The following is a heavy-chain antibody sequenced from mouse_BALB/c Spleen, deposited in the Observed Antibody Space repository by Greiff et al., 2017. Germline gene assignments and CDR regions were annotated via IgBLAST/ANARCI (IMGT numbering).Heavy chain of an antibody. V-gene: IGHV4-1*02. Sequence: EVQGVESGGGLVQPGGSLKLSCAASGFDFSRYWMSWVRQAPGKGLEWIGEINPDSSTINYTPSLKDKFIISRDNAKNTLYLQMSKVRSEDTALYYCARRNYGYFYAMDYWGQGTSVTVSS. CDR1: GFDFSRYW. J-gene: IGHJ4*01. CDR2: INPDSSTI. D-gene: IGHD1-2*01. CDR3: ARRNYGYFYAMDY.